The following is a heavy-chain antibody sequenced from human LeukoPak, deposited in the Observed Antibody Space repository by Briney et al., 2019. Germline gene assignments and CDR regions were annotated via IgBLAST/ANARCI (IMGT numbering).Heavy chain of an antibody. CDR2: ISSSSSYI. Sequence: GGSLRLSCAASGFTFSSYSMNWVRQAPGKGLEWVSSISSSSSYIYYADSVKGRFTISRDNAKNSLYLQMNSLRSEDTAVYYCARGLRDSSGREYFQHWGQGTLVTVSS. V-gene: IGHV3-21*04. D-gene: IGHD3-22*01. J-gene: IGHJ1*01. CDR1: GFTFSSYS. CDR3: ARGLRDSSGREYFQH.